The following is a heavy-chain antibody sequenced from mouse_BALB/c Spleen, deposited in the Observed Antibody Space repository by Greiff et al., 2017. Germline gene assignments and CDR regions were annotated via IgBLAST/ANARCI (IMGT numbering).Heavy chain of an antibody. V-gene: IGHV1-15*01. Sequence: QVHVKQSGAELVRPGASVTLSCKASGYTFTDYEMHWVKQTPVHGLEWIGAIDPETGGTAYNQKFKGKATLTADKSSSTAYMELRSLTSEDSAVYYCTYGNYDYWGQGTTLTVSS. CDR1: GYTFTDYE. CDR3: TYGNYDY. CDR2: IDPETGGT. D-gene: IGHD2-1*01. J-gene: IGHJ2*01.